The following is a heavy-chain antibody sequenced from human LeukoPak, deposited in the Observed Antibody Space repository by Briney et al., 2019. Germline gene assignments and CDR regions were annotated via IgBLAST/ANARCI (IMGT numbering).Heavy chain of an antibody. J-gene: IGHJ5*02. D-gene: IGHD2-2*01. V-gene: IGHV3-21*01. CDR1: GFTFCSYS. CDR3: AREKEGCSSTSCFSWFDP. CDR2: ISSSSSYI. Sequence: PGGSLRLSCAASGFTFCSYSMNWVRHAPGKGLEWVSSISSSSSYIYYADSVKGRFTISRDNAKNSLYLQMNSLRAEDTAVYYCAREKEGCSSTSCFSWFDPWGQGTLVTVSS.